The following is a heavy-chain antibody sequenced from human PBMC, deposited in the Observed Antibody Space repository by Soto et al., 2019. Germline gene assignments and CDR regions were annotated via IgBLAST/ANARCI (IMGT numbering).Heavy chain of an antibody. J-gene: IGHJ4*02. V-gene: IGHV3-15*07. D-gene: IGHD6-13*01. CDR1: GFIFNNAW. CDR3: TTDSRYIAAPGLDY. CDR2: IQSKADGGAT. Sequence: EVQLVESGGGLVKPGGSLKLSCAASGFIFNNAWMNWVRQAPGKGLEWVGRIQSKADGGATDYAAPVKGRFTISRDDSKKTLYLQMKSLKTEDTAVYFCTTDSRYIAAPGLDYWGQGTLVSVSS.